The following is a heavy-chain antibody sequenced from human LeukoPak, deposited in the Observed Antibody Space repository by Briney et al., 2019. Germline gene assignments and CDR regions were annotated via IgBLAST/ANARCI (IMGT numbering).Heavy chain of an antibody. CDR1: GFTFDDYA. CDR3: AKDQGADYGDSLDY. CDR2: ISWNSGSI. D-gene: IGHD4-17*01. J-gene: IGHJ4*02. Sequence: PGGSLRLSCAASGFTFDDYAMHWVRQAPGKGLEWVSGISWNSGSIGYADSVKGRFTISRDNAKNSLYLQMNSLRAEDMALYYCAKDQGADYGDSLDYWGQGTLVTVSS. V-gene: IGHV3-9*03.